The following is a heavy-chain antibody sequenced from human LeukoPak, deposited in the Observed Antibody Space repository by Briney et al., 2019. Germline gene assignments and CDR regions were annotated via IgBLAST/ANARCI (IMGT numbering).Heavy chain of an antibody. D-gene: IGHD6-6*01. CDR1: GFTFSSYA. CDR3: ARGSYSSSSWWLDY. CDR2: ISYDGSNK. J-gene: IGHJ4*02. V-gene: IGHV3-30-3*01. Sequence: PGRSLRLSCAASGFTFSSYATHWVRQAPGKGLEWVAVISYDGSNKYYADSVKGRFTISRDNSKNTLYLQMNSLRAEDTAVYYCARGSYSSSSWWLDYWGQGTLVTVSS.